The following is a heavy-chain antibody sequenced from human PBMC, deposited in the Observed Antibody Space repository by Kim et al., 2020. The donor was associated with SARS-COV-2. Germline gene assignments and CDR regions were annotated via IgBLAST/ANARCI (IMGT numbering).Heavy chain of an antibody. J-gene: IGHJ5*02. V-gene: IGHV3-7*01. CDR2: IKQDGSEK. Sequence: GGSLRLSCAASGFTFSSYWMSWVRQAPGKGLEWVANIKQDGSEKYYVDSVKGRFTISRDNAKNSLYLQMNSLRAEDTAVYYCASPFPTYYDILTKNWFDPWGQGTLVTVSS. CDR3: ASPFPTYYDILTKNWFDP. CDR1: GFTFSSYW. D-gene: IGHD3-9*01.